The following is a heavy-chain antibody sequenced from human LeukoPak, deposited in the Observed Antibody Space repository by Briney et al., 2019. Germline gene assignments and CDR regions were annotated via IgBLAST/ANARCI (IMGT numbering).Heavy chain of an antibody. Sequence: ASVKVFCKASGYTFTSYYMHWVRQAPGQGLEWMGIINPSGGSTSYAQKLQGRVTMTRDTSPSTVYMELISLRSEDTVVYYCAREGATGHLDAFDIWGQGTMVTVSS. CDR1: GYTFTSYY. V-gene: IGHV1-46*01. CDR2: INPSGGST. J-gene: IGHJ3*02. CDR3: AREGATGHLDAFDI. D-gene: IGHD1-26*01.